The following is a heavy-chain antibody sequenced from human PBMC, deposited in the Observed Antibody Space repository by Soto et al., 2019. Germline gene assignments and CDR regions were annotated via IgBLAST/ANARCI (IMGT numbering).Heavy chain of an antibody. V-gene: IGHV3-30*18. D-gene: IGHD4-4*01. CDR3: VKDRDTVTHYYYYGMDV. Sequence: SLRLSCAASGFTFSSYGMHWVRQAPGKGLEWVAVISYDGSNKYYADSVKGRFTISRDNSKNTLYLQMNSLRAEDTAVYYCVKDRDTVTHYYYYGMDVWGQGTTVTVSS. J-gene: IGHJ6*02. CDR1: GFTFSSYG. CDR2: ISYDGSNK.